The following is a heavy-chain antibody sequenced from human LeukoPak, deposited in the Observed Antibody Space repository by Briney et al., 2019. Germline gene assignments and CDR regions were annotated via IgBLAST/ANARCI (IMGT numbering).Heavy chain of an antibody. D-gene: IGHD6-19*01. J-gene: IGHJ4*02. CDR2: IYHSGST. CDR3: ARRLIAVADPFDY. Sequence: SETLSLTCAVSGYSISSGYYWGWLRQPPGKGLEWIGSIYHSGSTYYNPSLKSRVTISVDTSKNQFSLKLSPVTAADTAVYYCARRLIAVADPFDYWGQGTLVTVSS. CDR1: GYSISSGYY. V-gene: IGHV4-38-2*01.